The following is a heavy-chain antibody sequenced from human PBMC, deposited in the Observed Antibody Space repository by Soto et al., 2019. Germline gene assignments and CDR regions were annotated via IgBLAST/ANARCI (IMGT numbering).Heavy chain of an antibody. V-gene: IGHV3-7*01. CDR1: GFTFGSFW. Sequence: EVQLVESGGGLVQPGGSLRLSCTASGFTFGSFWMSWVRQSPGKGLEWVANIKEDGDKKYYVDSVKGRFTISRDNARKSLYLQMDSLRAEDTAVYYCAVEYGMDVWGQGTTVTVSS. CDR2: IKEDGDKK. J-gene: IGHJ6*02. CDR3: AVEYGMDV.